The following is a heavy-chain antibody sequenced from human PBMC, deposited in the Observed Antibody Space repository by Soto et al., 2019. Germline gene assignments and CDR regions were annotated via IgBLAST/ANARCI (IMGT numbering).Heavy chain of an antibody. CDR1: GVSFSSYA. J-gene: IGHJ5*02. Sequence: QVRLVVSGGGVVQPVRSLRLSCTASGVSFSSYAMYWFRQPPGKGLEWVAVISHDGIKKHYADSVKGRVTVSRDNFNHPLDLQLHRLGGEDTAMYCCAREMYSSDYFVKWFEPCGQGTLVTVSS. CDR2: ISHDGIKK. CDR3: AREMYSSDYFVKWFEP. V-gene: IGHV3-30-3*01. D-gene: IGHD6-19*01.